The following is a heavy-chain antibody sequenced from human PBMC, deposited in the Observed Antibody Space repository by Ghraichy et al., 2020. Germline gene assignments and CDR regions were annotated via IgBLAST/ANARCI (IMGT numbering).Heavy chain of an antibody. CDR2: ISSSTRYI. CDR1: GLMFSPNT. Sequence: GGSLRLSCVASGLMFSPNTMNWVRQAPGKGLEWVSSISSSTRYIYYADSVKGRFTISRDNAQNSLYLQMNSLRAEDTAVYSCAKGSGYGLVADYGMDVWGQGTTVTVSS. D-gene: IGHD3/OR15-3a*01. CDR3: AKGSGYGLVADYGMDV. J-gene: IGHJ6*02. V-gene: IGHV3-21*01.